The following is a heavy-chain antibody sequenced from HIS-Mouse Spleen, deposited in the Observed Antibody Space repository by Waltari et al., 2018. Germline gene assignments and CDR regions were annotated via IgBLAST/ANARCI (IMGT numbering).Heavy chain of an antibody. CDR3: ARDFHDFWSGYYGGDKKHDAFDI. Sequence: QVQLQESGPGLVKPSETLSLTCTVSGGSISSYYWSWIRPPAVKGLEWLGRIYTSGSTNFNPSLKSRVTMSVDTSKNQFSLKLSSVTAADTAVYYCARDFHDFWSGYYGGDKKHDAFDIWGQGTMVTVSS. CDR2: IYTSGST. CDR1: GGSISSYY. D-gene: IGHD3-3*01. V-gene: IGHV4-4*07. J-gene: IGHJ3*02.